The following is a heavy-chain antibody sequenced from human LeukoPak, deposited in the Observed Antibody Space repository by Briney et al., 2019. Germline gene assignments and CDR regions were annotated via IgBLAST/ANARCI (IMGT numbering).Heavy chain of an antibody. D-gene: IGHD6-19*01. CDR3: VKDRWVRRISMAGQDY. CDR2: ISYAGSDK. Sequence: GGSLRLSCATSRFTFSSYGMHWVRQAPGTGLEWVAVISYAGSDKYYADSVKGRFTISRDNSKNTLYLQMNSLRAEDTAVYYCVKDRWVRRISMAGQDYWGQGTLVTVSS. J-gene: IGHJ4*02. V-gene: IGHV3-30*18. CDR1: RFTFSSYG.